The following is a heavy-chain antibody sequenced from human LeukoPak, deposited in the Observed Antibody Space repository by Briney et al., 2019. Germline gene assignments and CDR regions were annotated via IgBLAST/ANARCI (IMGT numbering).Heavy chain of an antibody. CDR1: GDSTSSDRYY. CDR3: ARGRPYSGGYHLDY. V-gene: IGHV4-39*01. Sequence: PSETLSLTCTISGDSTSSDRYYGGWVRRPPGKGLEWIENIYYSGSTYYNPSLKSRVTMSVDTSRNQFFLKLNSVTAADTAVYYCARGRPYSGGYHLDYWGQGTLVTVSP. D-gene: IGHD1-26*01. CDR2: IYYSGST. J-gene: IGHJ4*02.